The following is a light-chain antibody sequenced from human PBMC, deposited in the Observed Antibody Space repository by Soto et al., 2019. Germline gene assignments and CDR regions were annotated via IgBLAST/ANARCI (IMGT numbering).Light chain of an antibody. CDR3: TSYTITSPYV. CDR1: SSDIGRYNF. J-gene: IGLJ1*01. Sequence: QSVLTQPASMSGSPGRSITSSCTGTSSDIGRYNFVSWYQHHPGKAPKLIIYEATKRPSGVSYRFSGSKSGNTASLTISGLQAEDEADYYCTSYTITSPYVFGTGTKVTVL. CDR2: EAT. V-gene: IGLV2-14*01.